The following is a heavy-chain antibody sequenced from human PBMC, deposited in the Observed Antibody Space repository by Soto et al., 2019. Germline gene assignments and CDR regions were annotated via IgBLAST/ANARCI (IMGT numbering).Heavy chain of an antibody. CDR3: ARGDRGLPSI. CDR2: IWYDGSNK. D-gene: IGHD2-15*01. Sequence: GGSLRLSCAASGFTFSSYGMHWVRQAPGKGLEWVAVIWYDGSNKYYADSVKGRFTISRENAKNSLYLQMNSLRAEDTAVYYCARGDRGLPSIWGQGTTVTVSS. J-gene: IGHJ6*02. CDR1: GFTFSSYG. V-gene: IGHV3-33*01.